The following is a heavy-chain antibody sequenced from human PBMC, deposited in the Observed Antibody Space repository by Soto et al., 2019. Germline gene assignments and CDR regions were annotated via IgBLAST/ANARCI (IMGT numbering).Heavy chain of an antibody. CDR3: ARVMDYYDSSGYRNAFDI. D-gene: IGHD3-22*01. CDR2: IIPIFGTA. CDR1: GGTFSSYA. J-gene: IGHJ3*02. V-gene: IGHV1-69*13. Sequence: SVKVSCKASGGTFSSYAISWVRQAPGQGREWMGGIIPIFGTANYAQKFQGRVTITADESTSTAYMELSSLRSEDTAVYYCARVMDYYDSSGYRNAFDIWGQGTMVTVSS.